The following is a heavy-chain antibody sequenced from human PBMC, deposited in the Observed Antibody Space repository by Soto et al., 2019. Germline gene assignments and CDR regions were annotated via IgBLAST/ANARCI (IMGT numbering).Heavy chain of an antibody. CDR1: GFTFSNAW. D-gene: IGHD3-16*02. V-gene: IGHV3-15*01. Sequence: EVQLVESGGGLVKPGGSLRLSCAASGFTFSNAWMSWVRQAPGKGLEWVGRLTSKTDGGTTDYAAPVKGRFTISRDDSKNRLYLQMNSLKTEDTAVYYCATADYDYIWGSYRYIGVGYWGQGTLVTVSS. CDR3: ATADYDYIWGSYRYIGVGY. CDR2: LTSKTDGGTT. J-gene: IGHJ4*02.